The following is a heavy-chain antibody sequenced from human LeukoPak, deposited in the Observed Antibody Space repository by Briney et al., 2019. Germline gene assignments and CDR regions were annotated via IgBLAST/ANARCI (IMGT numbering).Heavy chain of an antibody. Sequence: KAGGSLRLSCAASGFSFSIYNMNWVRQSPGKALEWVSSISTSSGYIHYADSLEGRFTVSRDNTKKSLYLQMNSLRADDTAVYYCARSPKTRGYGYGFDAFDMSRQGTLVTVSS. J-gene: IGHJ3*02. V-gene: IGHV3-21*01. CDR2: ISTSSGYI. D-gene: IGHD5-18*01. CDR3: ARSPKTRGYGYGFDAFDM. CDR1: GFSFSIYN.